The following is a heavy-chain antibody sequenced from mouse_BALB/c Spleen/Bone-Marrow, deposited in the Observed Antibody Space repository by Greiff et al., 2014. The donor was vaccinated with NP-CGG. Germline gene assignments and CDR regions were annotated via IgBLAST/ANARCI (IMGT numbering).Heavy chain of an antibody. J-gene: IGHJ2*01. CDR3: TTLARTNFDY. CDR2: IYPGNSDT. CDR1: GYTFSNYW. Sequence: DVKLVESGTVLARPGAAVKMSCKASGYTFSNYWMHWVKQRPGQGLEWIGTIYPGNSDTTYNQKFKGKAKLTAVTSTSTAYMDLSSLTNEDSAVYYCTTLARTNFDYWGQGTTLTVSS. D-gene: IGHD3-1*01. V-gene: IGHV1-5*01.